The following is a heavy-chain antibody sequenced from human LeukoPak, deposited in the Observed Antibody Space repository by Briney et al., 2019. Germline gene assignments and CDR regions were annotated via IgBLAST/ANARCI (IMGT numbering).Heavy chain of an antibody. D-gene: IGHD3-10*01. CDR2: IRYDGSNK. CDR3: AKNYYGSGSYYFDY. V-gene: IGHV3-30*02. CDR1: GFTFSSYA. Sequence: GGSLRLSCAASGFTFSSYAMHWVRQAPDKGLEWVAFIRYDGSNKYYADSVKGRFTISRDNSKNTLYLQMNSLRAEDTAVYYCAKNYYGSGSYYFDYWGQGTLVTVSS. J-gene: IGHJ4*02.